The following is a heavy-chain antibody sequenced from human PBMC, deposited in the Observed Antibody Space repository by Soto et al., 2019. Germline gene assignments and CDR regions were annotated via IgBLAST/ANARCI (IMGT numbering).Heavy chain of an antibody. V-gene: IGHV3-30*18. J-gene: IGHJ4*02. Sequence: GGSLRLSCAASGFTFSSYGMHWVRQAPGKGLEWVAVISYDGSNKYYADSVKGRFTISRDNSKNTLYLQMNSLRAEDTAVYYCAKDARKLAYCGGDCYSGPPYFDYWGQGTLVTVSS. CDR3: AKDARKLAYCGGDCYSGPPYFDY. CDR2: ISYDGSNK. D-gene: IGHD2-21*02. CDR1: GFTFSSYG.